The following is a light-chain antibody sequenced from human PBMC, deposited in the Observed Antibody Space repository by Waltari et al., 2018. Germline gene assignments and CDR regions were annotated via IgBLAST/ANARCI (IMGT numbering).Light chain of an antibody. CDR1: TSDIENFNL. J-gene: IGLJ1*01. Sequence: QSALTQPASVSGSPGQSITISCTGTTSDIENFNLVSWYQQHPGKAPKLLIYEGDKRPAGGSDRLTVCKSGNTASLTISGLQAEDEADYFCYSYAGSSVFGTGTKVTVL. V-gene: IGLV2-23*01. CDR2: EGD. CDR3: YSYAGSSV.